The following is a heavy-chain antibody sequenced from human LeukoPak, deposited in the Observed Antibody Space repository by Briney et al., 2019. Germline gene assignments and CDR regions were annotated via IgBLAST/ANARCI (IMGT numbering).Heavy chain of an antibody. CDR3: ASARGKIVAVSGYFDY. Sequence: GGSLRLSCAASGFTFSRSWMSWVRQGPGKGLEWVANIKEDGSEKYYMDSVKGRFTISRDNAKNSLYLQMNSLRAEDTAVYYCASARGKIVAVSGYFDYWGQGTLVTVSS. D-gene: IGHD3-22*01. V-gene: IGHV3-7*03. CDR1: GFTFSRSW. J-gene: IGHJ4*02. CDR2: IKEDGSEK.